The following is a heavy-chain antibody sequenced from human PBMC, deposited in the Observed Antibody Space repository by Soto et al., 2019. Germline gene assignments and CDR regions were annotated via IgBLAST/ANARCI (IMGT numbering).Heavy chain of an antibody. Sequence: GGSLRLSCAASGFTLRDYAMTWVRQAPGKGLEWVSSLSGRGGNTYYADSVKGRFTISRDNAKNSLYLQMNSLRDEDTAVYYCAPSPRATILHWGQGTLVTVSS. V-gene: IGHV3-23*01. CDR3: APSPRATILH. CDR2: LSGRGGNT. CDR1: GFTLRDYA. J-gene: IGHJ4*02. D-gene: IGHD5-12*01.